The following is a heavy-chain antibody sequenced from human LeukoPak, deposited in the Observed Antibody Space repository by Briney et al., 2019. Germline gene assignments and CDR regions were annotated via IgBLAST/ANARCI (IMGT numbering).Heavy chain of an antibody. D-gene: IGHD3-10*02. Sequence: GGSLRLSCAASGFTFSTYSMNWVRQAPGKGLEWISYMSSSSSTIYYADSVKGRFTISRDNAKKSLYLQMNSLRAEDTAVYYCAELGITMIGGVWGKGTTVTISS. V-gene: IGHV3-48*01. CDR3: AELGITMIGGV. CDR1: GFTFSTYS. J-gene: IGHJ6*04. CDR2: MSSSSSTI.